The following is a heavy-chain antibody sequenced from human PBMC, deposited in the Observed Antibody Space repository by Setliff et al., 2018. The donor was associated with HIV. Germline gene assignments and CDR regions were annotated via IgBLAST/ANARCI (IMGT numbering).Heavy chain of an antibody. CDR3: ARGRDKYGPIDY. V-gene: IGHV4-59*01. CDR1: GGSISSSY. Sequence: PSETLSLTCTVSGGSISSSYWTWTRQPPGKGLEWIGNIHYSGSTNYNPSLKSRVTMSVDTSRSQFTLKLSSVTAADTAAYYCARGRDKYGPIDYWGQGTLVTVSS. CDR2: IHYSGST. D-gene: IGHD3-10*01. J-gene: IGHJ4*02.